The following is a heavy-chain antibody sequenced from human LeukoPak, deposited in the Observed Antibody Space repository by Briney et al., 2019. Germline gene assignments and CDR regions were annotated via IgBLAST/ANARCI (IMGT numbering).Heavy chain of an antibody. V-gene: IGHV4-59*01. D-gene: IGHD6-13*01. CDR2: IYYSGST. CDR1: GGSISSYY. CDR3: ARTYGSSGLGYFDL. J-gene: IGHJ2*01. Sequence: SETLSLTCTVSGGSISSYYWSWIRQPPGKGLEWIGYIYYSGSTNYSPSLKSRLTISVDASKNQFSLKLSSVTAADTAVYYCARTYGSSGLGYFDLWGRGTLVTVSS.